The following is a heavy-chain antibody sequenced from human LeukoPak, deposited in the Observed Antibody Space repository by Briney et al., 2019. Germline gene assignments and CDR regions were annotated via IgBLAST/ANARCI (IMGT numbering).Heavy chain of an antibody. CDR3: ARDRVYCSGGSCYSEGDYFDY. CDR2: ISSSGSTI. CDR1: GFTFSRYE. V-gene: IGHV3-48*03. Sequence: GGSLRLSCAASGFTFSRYEMNWVRQAPGKGLEWVSYISSSGSTIYYADSVKGRFTISRDNAKNSLYLQMNSLRAEDTAVYYCARDRVYCSGGSCYSEGDYFDYWGQGTLVTVSS. J-gene: IGHJ4*02. D-gene: IGHD2-15*01.